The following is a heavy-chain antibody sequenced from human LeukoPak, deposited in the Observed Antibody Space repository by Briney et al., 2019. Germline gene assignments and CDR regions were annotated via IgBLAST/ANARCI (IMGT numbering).Heavy chain of an antibody. V-gene: IGHV1-2*02. J-gene: IGHJ6*03. CDR3: ARNQDTASYYYYYRDV. Sequence: SVKDSFQACGYTLTHYYIHWLREAPGQTLEWMGWINPNRGGTNYVHKFQRRDTMTRDTSISTAYMELSRLRSDDTAVYYCARNQDTASYYYYYRDVWGKGTTVTVSS. CDR1: GYTLTHYY. D-gene: IGHD5-18*01. CDR2: INPNRGGT.